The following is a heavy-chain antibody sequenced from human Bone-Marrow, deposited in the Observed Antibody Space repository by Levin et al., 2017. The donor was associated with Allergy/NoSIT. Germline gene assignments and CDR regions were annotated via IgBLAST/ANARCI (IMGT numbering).Heavy chain of an antibody. CDR3: ARGPF. Sequence: LSLTCAASGFTFSSPWMSWVRQAPGKGLEWVANIGLDGSEKSYVDSVKGRFIVSRDNAKNSLYLQMNSLRSEDTAVYYCARGPFWGQGTMVTVSS. V-gene: IGHV3-7*04. J-gene: IGHJ3*01. CDR1: GFTFSSPW. CDR2: IGLDGSEK.